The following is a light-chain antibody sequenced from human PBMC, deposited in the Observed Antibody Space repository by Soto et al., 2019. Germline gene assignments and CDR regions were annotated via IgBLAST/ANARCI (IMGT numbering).Light chain of an antibody. V-gene: IGLV2-14*03. Sequence: QSVLTQPASVSGSPGQSITISCTGTSSDVGGYNYVSWYQQHPGKAPKLMIYDVSNRPSGVSNRFSGSKSGNTASLTISGLQAEFYADYYSTSYSSISLNVFGTGTVLTVL. CDR3: TSYSSISLNV. CDR1: SSDVGGYNY. J-gene: IGLJ1*01. CDR2: DVS.